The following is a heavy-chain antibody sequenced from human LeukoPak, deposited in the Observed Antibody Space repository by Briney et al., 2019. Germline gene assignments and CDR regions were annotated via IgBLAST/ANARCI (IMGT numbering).Heavy chain of an antibody. V-gene: IGHV3-30-3*01. J-gene: IGHJ4*02. D-gene: IGHD6-6*01. CDR3: ARESVGQQLVPYFDY. CDR2: ISYDGSNK. CDR1: GFSFSSYA. Sequence: GGSLRLSCAASGFSFSSYALHWVRQAPGKGLEWGAVISYDGSNKYYADSVKGRFTISRDNSKNTLYLQMNSLRAEDTAVYYCARESVGQQLVPYFDYWGQGTLVTVSS.